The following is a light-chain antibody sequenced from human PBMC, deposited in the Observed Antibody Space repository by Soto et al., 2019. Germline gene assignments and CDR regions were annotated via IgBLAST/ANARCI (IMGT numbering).Light chain of an antibody. CDR2: DVS. V-gene: IGLV2-14*01. CDR3: SSYTSSSTLVV. J-gene: IGLJ1*01. CDR1: SSDFGGYNY. Sequence: ALTQPASVSGSPGQSITISCTGTSSDFGGYNYVSWYQQHPGKAPKLMIYDVSNRPSGVSNRFSGSKSGNTASLTISGLQAEDEADYYCSSYTSSSTLVVFGTGTKVTVL.